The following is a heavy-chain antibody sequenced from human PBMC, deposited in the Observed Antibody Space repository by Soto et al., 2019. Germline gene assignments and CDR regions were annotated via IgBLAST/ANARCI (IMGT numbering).Heavy chain of an antibody. J-gene: IGHJ4*02. CDR1: GYTFSDYY. CDR3: AREPATAKPDGVDF. CDR2: VNPNSGGT. V-gene: IGHV1-2*02. Sequence: QVQLVQSGAEVRKPGASVKVSCKASGYTFSDYYIHWVRQAPGQGLEWRGWVNPNSGGTKYAPKLQGGVTMSRDTTITTAYMELSRLRSGDAAVYSCAREPATAKPDGVDFWGQGTLVTVSS. D-gene: IGHD1-1*01.